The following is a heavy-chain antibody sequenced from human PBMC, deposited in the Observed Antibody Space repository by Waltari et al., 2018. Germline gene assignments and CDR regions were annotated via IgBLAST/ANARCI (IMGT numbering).Heavy chain of an antibody. CDR2: IYYSGST. V-gene: IGHV4-59*01. CDR1: GGSISSYY. J-gene: IGHJ2*01. Sequence: QVQLQESGPGLVKPSETLSLTCTVSGGSISSYYWSWIRQPPGKGLEWIGYIYYSGSTNYNPSLKSRVPISVDTSKNQFSLKLSSVTAADTAVYYCARITMTSHWYFDLWGRGTLVTVSS. D-gene: IGHD3-22*01. CDR3: ARITMTSHWYFDL.